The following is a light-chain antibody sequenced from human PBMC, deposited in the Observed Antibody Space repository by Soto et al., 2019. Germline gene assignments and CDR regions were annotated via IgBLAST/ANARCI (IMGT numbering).Light chain of an antibody. CDR3: AAWEDRLNGRV. CDR1: SSDVGGYNY. V-gene: IGLV2-14*01. J-gene: IGLJ1*01. Sequence: QSALTQPASVSGSPGQSITISCTGTSSDVGGYNYVSWYQQFPETAPKLLIYATSQRPSGIPDRFSASKSGTSASLVISGLQSEDEADYYCAAWEDRLNGRVFGTGTKVTVL. CDR2: ATS.